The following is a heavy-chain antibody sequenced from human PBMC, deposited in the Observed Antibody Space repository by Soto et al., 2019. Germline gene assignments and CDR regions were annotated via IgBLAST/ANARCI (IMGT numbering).Heavy chain of an antibody. CDR1: GGSISSSSYY. CDR3: ARQGKGYGDYDY. D-gene: IGHD4-17*01. V-gene: IGHV4-39*01. CDR2: IYYSGST. J-gene: IGHJ4*02. Sequence: QLQLQESGPGLVKPSETLSLTCTVSGGSISSSSYYWGWIRQPPGKGLEWIGSIYYSGSTYSNPSLKSRVTISVDTSKNQFSLKLSSVTAADTAVYYCARQGKGYGDYDYWGQGTLVTVSS.